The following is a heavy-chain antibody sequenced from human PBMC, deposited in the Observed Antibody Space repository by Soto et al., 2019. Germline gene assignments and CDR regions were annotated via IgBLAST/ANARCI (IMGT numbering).Heavy chain of an antibody. CDR3: ARDPEASGWFTPYYYYGMDV. CDR1: GFTFSSYA. Sequence: QVQLVESGGGVVQPGRSLRLSCAASGFTFSSYAMHWVRQAPGKGLEWVAVMSYDGSNKYYADSVKGRFTISRDNSKNTLYLQMNSLRAEDTAVYYCARDPEASGWFTPYYYYGMDVWGPGTTVTVSS. V-gene: IGHV3-30-3*01. J-gene: IGHJ6*02. CDR2: MSYDGSNK. D-gene: IGHD6-19*01.